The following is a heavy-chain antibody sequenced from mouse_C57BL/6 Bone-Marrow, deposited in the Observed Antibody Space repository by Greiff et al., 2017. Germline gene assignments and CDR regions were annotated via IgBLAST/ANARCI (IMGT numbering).Heavy chain of an antibody. CDR1: GYTFPSYW. D-gene: IGHD3-2*02. J-gene: IGHJ4*01. CDR3: AREREDSSGYYYAMDY. V-gene: IGHV1-69*01. Sequence: QVQLQQPGAELVMPGASVKLSCKASGYTFPSYWMHWVKQRPGQGLEWIGEIDPSDSYTNYNQKFKGKYTLTVDKSSSTAYMQLSSLTSEDSAVYYCAREREDSSGYYYAMDYWGQGTSVTVSS. CDR2: IDPSDSYT.